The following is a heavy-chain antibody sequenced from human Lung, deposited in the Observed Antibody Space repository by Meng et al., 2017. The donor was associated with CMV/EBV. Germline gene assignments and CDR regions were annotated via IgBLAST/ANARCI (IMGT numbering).Heavy chain of an antibody. CDR3: ARGSPITGARTPYYY. Sequence: SXXVSXKASGYTFTDYYMHWVRQAPGQRLEWMGWINPSNGGTDYAQKFQGRVTMTRDTSISTAYIELSRLRSDDTAVYYCARGSPITGARTPYYYWGQGXRVTVSS. J-gene: IGHJ4*02. CDR1: GYTFTDYY. V-gene: IGHV1-2*02. D-gene: IGHD1-20*01. CDR2: INPSNGGT.